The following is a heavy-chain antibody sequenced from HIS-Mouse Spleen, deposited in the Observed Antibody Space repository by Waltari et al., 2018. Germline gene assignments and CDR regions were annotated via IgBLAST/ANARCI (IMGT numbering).Heavy chain of an antibody. CDR2: IYYSGST. Sequence: QLQLQESGPGLVKPSETLSLTRPVSGGSISSSSYYSVWIRPPPGKGLGWIGSIYYSGSTYYNPSLKSRVTISVDTSKNQFSLKLSSVTAADTAVYYCAREIPYSSSWYDWYFDLWGRGTLVTVSS. CDR1: GGSISSSSYY. J-gene: IGHJ2*01. CDR3: AREIPYSSSWYDWYFDL. D-gene: IGHD6-13*01. V-gene: IGHV4-39*07.